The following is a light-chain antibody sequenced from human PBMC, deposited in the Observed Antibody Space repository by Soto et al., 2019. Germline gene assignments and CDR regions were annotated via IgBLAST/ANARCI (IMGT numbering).Light chain of an antibody. V-gene: IGLV2-14*01. CDR1: SSDVGGYNY. J-gene: IGLJ1*01. CDR3: SSYTSSSTYV. CDR2: EVS. Sequence: QSVLTQPASVSGSPGQSITISCTGTSSDVGGYNYVSWYQQHPGKAPKLMIYEVSNRPPGVSNRFSGSKPGNTASLTISGLQAEDEADYYCSSYTSSSTYVFGTGTKVTVL.